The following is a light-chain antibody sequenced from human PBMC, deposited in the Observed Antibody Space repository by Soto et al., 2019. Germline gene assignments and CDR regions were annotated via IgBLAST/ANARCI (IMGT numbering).Light chain of an antibody. CDR3: QQYGSSPGT. V-gene: IGKV3-20*01. J-gene: IGKJ1*01. CDR2: GAC. CDR1: QSVSSSY. Sequence: EIVLTQSPGTLSLSPGERATLSCRASQSVSSSYLAWYQQKPGQAPRLLIYGACSRATGIPDRFSGSGSGTDFTLTISRLEPEDFAVYYCQQYGSSPGTFGQGTKVDIK.